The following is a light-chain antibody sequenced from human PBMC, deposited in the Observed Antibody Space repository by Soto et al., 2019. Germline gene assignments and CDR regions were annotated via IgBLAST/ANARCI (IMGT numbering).Light chain of an antibody. CDR3: QQYNSYSPLT. CDR1: QSISTY. V-gene: IGKV1-39*01. Sequence: DIQMTQSPSSLSASVGARVTITCRASQSISTYLNWYQQKSGKAPKLLIYGASTLESGVPSRFSGGGSGTDFTLTINSLQTEDSATYYCQQYNSYSPLTFGGGTKVDIK. J-gene: IGKJ4*01. CDR2: GAS.